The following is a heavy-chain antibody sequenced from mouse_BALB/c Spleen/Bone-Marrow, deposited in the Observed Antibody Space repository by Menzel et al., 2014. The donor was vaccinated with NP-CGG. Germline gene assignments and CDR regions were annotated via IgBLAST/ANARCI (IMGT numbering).Heavy chain of an antibody. CDR1: GYTFSNYW. CDR2: IYPGNSDT. CDR3: TTLARNNFDY. Sequence: EVQVVESGTVLARPGVAVKMSCKASGYTFSNYWMHWIKQRPGQGLEWIGTIYPGNSDTTYNQKFKGKAKLTAVTSTSTAYMELSSLTNEDSAVYYCTTLARNNFDYWGQGTTLTVSS. V-gene: IGHV1-5*01. D-gene: IGHD3-1*01. J-gene: IGHJ2*01.